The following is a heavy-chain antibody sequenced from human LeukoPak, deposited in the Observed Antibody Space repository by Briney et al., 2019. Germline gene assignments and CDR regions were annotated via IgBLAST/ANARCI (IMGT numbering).Heavy chain of an antibody. J-gene: IGHJ4*02. V-gene: IGHV3-21*01. CDR3: SRVRNGNFDY. D-gene: IGHD2-8*01. CDR1: GFTFSSYA. Sequence: GGSLRLSCAASGFTFSSYAMSWVRQAPGKGLEWVSSISSSSSYIYYADSVKGRFTISRDNAKNSLYLQMNSLRAEDTAVYYCSRVRNGNFDYWGQGTLVTVSS. CDR2: ISSSSSYI.